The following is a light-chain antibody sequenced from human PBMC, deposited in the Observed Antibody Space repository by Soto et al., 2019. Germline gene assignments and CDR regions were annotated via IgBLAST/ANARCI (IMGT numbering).Light chain of an antibody. V-gene: IGKV4-1*01. CDR1: QSLLHSSDNRNY. J-gene: IGKJ1*01. CDR3: QQYYSTPWT. CDR2: WAS. Sequence: EIVMAQFPETLAVSVGERATIKCRSSQSLLHSSDNRNYLTWYQQKPGQPPKLLIYWASTRHSGVPDRFSGSGSGTDFTLTINSLQAEDVAVYYGQQYYSTPWTFGQGTKVEIK.